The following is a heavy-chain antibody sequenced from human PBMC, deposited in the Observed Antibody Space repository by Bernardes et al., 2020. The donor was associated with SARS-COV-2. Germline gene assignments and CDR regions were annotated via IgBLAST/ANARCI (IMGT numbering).Heavy chain of an antibody. CDR2: ISWNGGSI. CDR1: GFAFGNYA. Sequence: GGSLRLSCAASGFAFGNYAMHWVRRSPGKGLEWVAGISWNGGSIAYADSVKGRFTISRENAKKSLYLRLNSLRPEDTALYYCAKDNRDVVATLVDYWGQGTLVTVSS. J-gene: IGHJ4*02. V-gene: IGHV3-9*01. D-gene: IGHD5-12*01. CDR3: AKDNRDVVATLVDY.